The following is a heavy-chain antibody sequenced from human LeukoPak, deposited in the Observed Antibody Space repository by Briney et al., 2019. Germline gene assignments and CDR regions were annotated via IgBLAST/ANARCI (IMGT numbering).Heavy chain of an antibody. CDR3: ARQKYDEVNYHYYGLDV. CDR2: IYYRGST. D-gene: IGHD1-1*01. V-gene: IGHV4-59*08. Sequence: SETLSLTCTVSGGSISSFYWSWIRQPPGKGLDWIGYIYYRGSTDYNPSLKSRVTISVDTSKNQFSLKLSSVTAADTAVYYCARQKYDEVNYHYYGLDVWGQGTTVTVSS. J-gene: IGHJ6*02. CDR1: GGSISSFY.